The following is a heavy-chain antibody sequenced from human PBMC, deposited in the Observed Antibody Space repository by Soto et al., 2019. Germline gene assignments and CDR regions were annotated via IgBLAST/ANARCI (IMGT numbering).Heavy chain of an antibody. CDR2: INPKTGET. D-gene: IGHD3-10*01. J-gene: IGHJ6*02. Sequence: VQLVQSGAEVKKPGASVKVSCKASGYTFSGYYIHWVRQAPGQGLEWMGWINPKTGETNYAQKFQGRVAMTRDTSVNAAYMELSRLKSDDTAVFYCARDLIRRGLQFYYYYGMDDWGQGNTVTVSS. CDR1: GYTFSGYY. V-gene: IGHV1-2*02. CDR3: ARDLIRRGLQFYYYYGMDD.